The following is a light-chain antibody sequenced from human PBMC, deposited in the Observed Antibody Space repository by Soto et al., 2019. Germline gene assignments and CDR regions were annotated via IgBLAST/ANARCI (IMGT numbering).Light chain of an antibody. J-gene: IGKJ4*01. CDR3: QMYNNWVAT. Sequence: EIVMTQSPAILSVSPGERVTLSCRANQSISSNLAWYQQKPGHTPRLLIYGATTRATGIPARFSGSGSGTDFTLTINSLQSDDFAVYYCQMYNNWVATFGGGTKVEI. V-gene: IGKV3D-15*01. CDR1: QSISSN. CDR2: GAT.